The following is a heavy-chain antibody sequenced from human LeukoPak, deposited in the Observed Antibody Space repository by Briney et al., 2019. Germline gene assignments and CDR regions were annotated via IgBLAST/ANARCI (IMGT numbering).Heavy chain of an antibody. J-gene: IGHJ4*02. CDR1: GVSINTDFYY. CDR2: IYYSGST. D-gene: IGHD2-15*01. CDR3: ASAAPYCSGGSCYPTVFDY. V-gene: IGHV4-39*01. Sequence: PSETLSLTCTVSGVSINTDFYYWSWIRQPAGKGLEWIGSIYYSGSTYYNPSLKSRVTISVDTSKNQFSLKLSSVTAADTAVYYCASAAPYCSGGSCYPTVFDYWGQGTLVTVSS.